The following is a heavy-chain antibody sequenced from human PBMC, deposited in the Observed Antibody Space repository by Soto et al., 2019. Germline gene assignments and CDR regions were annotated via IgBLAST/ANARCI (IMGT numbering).Heavy chain of an antibody. CDR3: ARVVRYSRSYYFDY. J-gene: IGHJ4*02. V-gene: IGHV3-30-3*01. Sequence: GGSLRLSCAASGFTFSSYAMHWVRQAPGKGLEWVAVISYDGSNKYYADSVKGRFTISRVNSKNTLYLQMNSLRAEDTAVYYCARVVRYSRSYYFDYWGQGTLVTVSS. D-gene: IGHD2-15*01. CDR1: GFTFSSYA. CDR2: ISYDGSNK.